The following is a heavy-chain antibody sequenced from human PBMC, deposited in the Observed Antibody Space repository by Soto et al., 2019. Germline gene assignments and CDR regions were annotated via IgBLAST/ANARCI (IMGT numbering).Heavy chain of an antibody. CDR1: GFTFSSYG. J-gene: IGHJ4*02. CDR2: IWFDGSNK. Sequence: GSLRLSCAASGFTFSSYGMHWLRQAPGKGLEWVSVIWFDGSNKYYADSVKGRFTISRDNSKNTLYLQLNSLRAEDTAVYYCARESTLVFDYWGQGTLVTVSS. CDR3: ARESTLVFDY. V-gene: IGHV3-33*01.